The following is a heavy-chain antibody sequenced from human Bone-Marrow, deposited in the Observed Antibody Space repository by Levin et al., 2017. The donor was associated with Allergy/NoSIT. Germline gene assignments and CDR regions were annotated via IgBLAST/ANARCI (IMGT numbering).Heavy chain of an antibody. CDR3: AKESQAMGLSLCY. CDR2: ISYDGSNK. Sequence: GESLKISCAASGFTFSSYGMHWVRQAPGKGLEWVAVISYDGSNKYYADSVKGRFTISRDNSKNTLYLQMNSLRAEDTAVYYCAKESQAMGLSLCYWGQGTLVTVSS. D-gene: IGHD3-16*02. V-gene: IGHV3-30*18. CDR1: GFTFSSYG. J-gene: IGHJ4*02.